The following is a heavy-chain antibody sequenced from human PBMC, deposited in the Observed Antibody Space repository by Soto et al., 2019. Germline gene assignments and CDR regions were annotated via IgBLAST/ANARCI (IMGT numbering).Heavy chain of an antibody. D-gene: IGHD1-1*01. CDR2: ITESGAT. Sequence: GGSLRLSCAASGFTLSNYAMNWVRQAPGEGLEWVSEITESGATYYTDSVKGRFTSSRDNSKNTLYLQMNSLRAEDTAVYYCAKGPTGATTRVDYWGQGTLVTVSS. J-gene: IGHJ4*02. CDR3: AKGPTGATTRVDY. V-gene: IGHV3-23*01. CDR1: GFTLSNYA.